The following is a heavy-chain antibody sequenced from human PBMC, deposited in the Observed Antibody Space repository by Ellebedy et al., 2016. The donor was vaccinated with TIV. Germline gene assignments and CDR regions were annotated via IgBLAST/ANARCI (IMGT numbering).Heavy chain of an antibody. D-gene: IGHD2-2*01. CDR3: SRVSGTNQPDY. CDR2: ISSSSSTK. CDR1: GFTFSSYS. Sequence: GESLKISXAASGFTFSSYSMNWVRQAPGKGLEWVSYISSSSSTKYYADSVKGRFTISRDNAKNSLYLQMNSLRAEDAAVYYCSRVSGTNQPDYWGQGTLVTVSS. J-gene: IGHJ4*02. V-gene: IGHV3-48*01.